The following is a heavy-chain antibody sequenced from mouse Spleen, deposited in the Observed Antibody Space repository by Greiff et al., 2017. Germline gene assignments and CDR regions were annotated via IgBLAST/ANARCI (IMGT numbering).Heavy chain of an antibody. D-gene: IGHD3-3*01. Sequence: VQLQQSGPELVKPGASVKMSCKASGYTFTSYYIHWVKQRPGQGLEWIGWIYPGDGSTKYNEKFKGKTTLTADKSSSTAYMLLSSLTSEDSAIYFCAREGTGFAYWGQGTLVTVSA. CDR2: IYPGDGST. CDR3: AREGTGFAY. J-gene: IGHJ3*01. V-gene: IGHV1S56*01. CDR1: GYTFTSYY.